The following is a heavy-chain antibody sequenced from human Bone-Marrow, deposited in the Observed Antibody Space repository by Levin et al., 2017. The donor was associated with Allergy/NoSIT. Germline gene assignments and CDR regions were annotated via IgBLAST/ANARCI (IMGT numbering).Heavy chain of an antibody. V-gene: IGHV3-20*04. CDR3: ARGPRHLPFGGPVTRAYFDF. J-gene: IGHJ4*02. CDR1: GFIFDDYG. Sequence: PGGSLRLSCAASGFIFDDYGMSWVRQAPGKGLEWVSGISWNGDSTGYADSVKGRFTVSRDSAKKFLYLQMNSLRVEDTALYYCARGPRHLPFGGPVTRAYFDFWGQGALVTVSS. D-gene: IGHD3-16*01. CDR2: ISWNGDST.